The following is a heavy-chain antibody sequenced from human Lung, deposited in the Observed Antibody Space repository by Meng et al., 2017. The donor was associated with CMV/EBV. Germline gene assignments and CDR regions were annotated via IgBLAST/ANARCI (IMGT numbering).Heavy chain of an antibody. CDR3: AREGYSYGFGGLFEY. V-gene: IGHV3-30*04. CDR1: GFTFSSYA. D-gene: IGHD5-18*01. Sequence: GESMKISCAASGFTFSSYAMHWVRQAPGKGLEWVAVISYDGSNKYYADSVKGRFTISRDNSKNTLYLQMNSLRAEDTAVYYCAREGYSYGFGGLFEYWG. J-gene: IGHJ4*01. CDR2: ISYDGSNK.